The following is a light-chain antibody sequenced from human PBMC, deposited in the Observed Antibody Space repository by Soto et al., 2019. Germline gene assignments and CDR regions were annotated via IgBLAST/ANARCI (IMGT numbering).Light chain of an antibody. CDR3: SSYTVDSQWV. J-gene: IGLJ3*02. V-gene: IGLV2-14*01. CDR2: EVH. Sequence: QSVLTQPASVSGSPGQSITISCTGASSDIGTYDYVSWYQQHPGKAPKLLIYEVHYRPSGISDRFSGSKSGNTASLTIFGLQPEDEADYYCSSYTVDSQWVFGGGTKLTVL. CDR1: SSDIGTYDY.